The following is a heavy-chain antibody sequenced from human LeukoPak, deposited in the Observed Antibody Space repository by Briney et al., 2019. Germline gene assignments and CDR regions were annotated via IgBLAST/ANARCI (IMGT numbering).Heavy chain of an antibody. V-gene: IGHV5-51*01. CDR3: ARHMSAFSDSGFQH. D-gene: IGHD1-26*01. CDR1: GYSFTTYW. CDR2: IYPGDSDT. J-gene: IGHJ1*01. Sequence: GESLKISCKGSGYSFTTYWIGLVRQMPGKGLEWMGTIYPGDSDTRHSPSFQGQVTISADKSISTAYLQWSSLKASDTAMYFCARHMSAFSDSGFQHWGQGTLVTVSS.